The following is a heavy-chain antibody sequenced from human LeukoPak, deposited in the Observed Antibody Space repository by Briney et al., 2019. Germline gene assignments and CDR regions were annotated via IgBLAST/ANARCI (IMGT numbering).Heavy chain of an antibody. J-gene: IGHJ4*02. CDR1: GFTFGDYA. CDR3: TRDRGAYNLYDY. Sequence: GGSLRLSCTASGFTFGDYAMSWIRQAPGKGLEWVGFIRSEAYGETADYAASVKGRFTISRDDSKAIAYLQMNSLKTEDTAVYHCTRDRGAYNLYDYWGQGTLVTVSS. CDR2: IRSEAYGETA. V-gene: IGHV3-49*03. D-gene: IGHD1-1*01.